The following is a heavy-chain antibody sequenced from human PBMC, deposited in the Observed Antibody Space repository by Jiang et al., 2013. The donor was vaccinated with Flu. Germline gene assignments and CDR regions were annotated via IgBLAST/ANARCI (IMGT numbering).Heavy chain of an antibody. CDR2: DGGTT. CDR3: TTDQPLWFGDNTGFDI. V-gene: IGHV3-15*01. Sequence: DGGTTDYAAPVKGRFTISRDDSKTTLYLQMNSLKTEDAAVYYCTTDQPLWFGDNTGFDIWGQGTMVTVSS. J-gene: IGHJ3*02. D-gene: IGHD3-10*01.